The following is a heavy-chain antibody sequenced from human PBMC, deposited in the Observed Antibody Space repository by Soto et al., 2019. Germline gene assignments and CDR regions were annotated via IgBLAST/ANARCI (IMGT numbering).Heavy chain of an antibody. CDR3: ARGRRGEGPPQASPNGWFDL. Sequence: LSLTCAVYGGSFSGCYWSWIRQPPGKGLEWIGEINHSGSTNYNPSLKSRVTISVDTSKNQFSLKLSSVTAADTAVYYCARGRRGEGPPQASPNGWFDLWGQGTLVTVSS. CDR1: GGSFSGCY. V-gene: IGHV4-34*01. D-gene: IGHD3-10*01. J-gene: IGHJ5*02. CDR2: INHSGST.